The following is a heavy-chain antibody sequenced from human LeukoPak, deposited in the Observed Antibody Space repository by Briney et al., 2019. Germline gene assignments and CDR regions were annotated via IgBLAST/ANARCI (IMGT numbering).Heavy chain of an antibody. CDR2: ISSSDSII. CDR1: GFAFSSYE. CDR3: AKGHFASSSFFDY. D-gene: IGHD6-6*01. Sequence: GGSLRLSCAASGFAFSSYEMNWVRQAPGKGLEWVSYISSSDSIIYYADSVKGRFTISRDNAKNSLYLQMNSLRAEDTAVYYCAKGHFASSSFFDYWGPGTLVTVSS. J-gene: IGHJ4*02. V-gene: IGHV3-48*03.